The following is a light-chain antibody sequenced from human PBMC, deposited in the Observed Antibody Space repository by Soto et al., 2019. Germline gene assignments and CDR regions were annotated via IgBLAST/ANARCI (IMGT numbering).Light chain of an antibody. Sequence: QSVLTQPPSVSGAPGQRVTISCTGSSSNIGAGYNVHWYQQVPGTAPKLLIYGDSNRPSGVPDRFSGSKSGTSASLAITGLQAEDEADYNCQSYASSLSGWVFGGGTKLTVL. CDR2: GDS. V-gene: IGLV1-40*01. CDR1: SSNIGAGYN. CDR3: QSYASSLSGWV. J-gene: IGLJ3*02.